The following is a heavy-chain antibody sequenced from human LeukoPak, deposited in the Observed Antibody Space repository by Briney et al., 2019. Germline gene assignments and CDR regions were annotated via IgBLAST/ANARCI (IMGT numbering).Heavy chain of an antibody. D-gene: IGHD6-19*01. J-gene: IGHJ4*02. Sequence: PSEPLSLTCSVSGGSITKNGYYWGWIRQSPETGLEWIGGMHYSGSTYYNPSLNSRVTISVDTSKNQFSLKLTSVTAADTAVYYCCGSGWFAGPFGYWGQGALVTVSS. CDR3: CGSGWFAGPFGY. V-gene: IGHV4-39*07. CDR2: MHYSGST. CDR1: GGSITKNGYY.